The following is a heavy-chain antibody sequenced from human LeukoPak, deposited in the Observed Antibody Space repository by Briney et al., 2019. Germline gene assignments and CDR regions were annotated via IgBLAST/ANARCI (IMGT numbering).Heavy chain of an antibody. CDR2: ISGNGGGT. Sequence: GGSLRLSCAASGFTVGNYAMSWVRQAPGKGLEWVSAISGNGGGTYYADSVKGRFTISRDNSKNTLYLQMKSLRAEDTAVYYCAKGTKVIVVDNYFDYWGQGTLVTVSS. CDR1: GFTVGNYA. D-gene: IGHD3-22*01. V-gene: IGHV3-23*01. CDR3: AKGTKVIVVDNYFDY. J-gene: IGHJ4*02.